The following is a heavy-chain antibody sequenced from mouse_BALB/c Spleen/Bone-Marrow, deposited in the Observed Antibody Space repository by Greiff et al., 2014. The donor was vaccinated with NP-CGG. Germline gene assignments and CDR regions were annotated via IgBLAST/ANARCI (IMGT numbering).Heavy chain of an antibody. CDR1: GFSLTNYG. Sequence: QVQLQQPGPGLVAPSQSLSITCTVSGFSLTNYGVHWVRQPPGKGLEWLGVIWADGSTNYNSALMSRLSISKDNSKSQVFFEMNSLQTDDTAMYYCARITTATGAMDYWGQGTSVTVSS. CDR2: IWADGST. J-gene: IGHJ4*01. V-gene: IGHV2-9*02. CDR3: ARITTATGAMDY. D-gene: IGHD1-2*01.